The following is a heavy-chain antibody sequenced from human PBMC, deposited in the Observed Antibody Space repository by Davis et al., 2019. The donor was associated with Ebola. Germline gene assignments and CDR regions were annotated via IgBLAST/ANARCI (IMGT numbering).Heavy chain of an antibody. V-gene: IGHV3-23*01. CDR2: SSGSGGST. J-gene: IGHJ4*02. D-gene: IGHD3-22*01. Sequence: GESLKISCAASGFTGSNYAMSWVRQAPGKGLEWVSTSSGSGGSTYYADSVKGRFTISRDNSKNTLYLQMNSLRVDDTAVYFCARDGPNYDVDYWGQGTLVTVSA. CDR1: GFTGSNYA. CDR3: ARDGPNYDVDY.